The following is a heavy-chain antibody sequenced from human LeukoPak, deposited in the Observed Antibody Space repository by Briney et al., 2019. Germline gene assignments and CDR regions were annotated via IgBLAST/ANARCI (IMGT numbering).Heavy chain of an antibody. CDR2: IYYSGST. CDR3: ASTRYGSGSYHFDY. V-gene: IGHV4-59*01. CDR1: GGSINSYY. D-gene: IGHD3-10*01. J-gene: IGHJ4*02. Sequence: SETLSLTCTVSGGSINSYYWSWIRQPPGKGLEWIGYIYYSGSTNYNPSLKSRVTISVDTSKNQFSLKLSSVTAADTAVYYCASTRYGSGSYHFDYWGQGTLVTVSS.